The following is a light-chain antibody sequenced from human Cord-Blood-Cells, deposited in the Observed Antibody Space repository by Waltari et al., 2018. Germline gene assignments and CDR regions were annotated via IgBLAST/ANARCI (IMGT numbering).Light chain of an antibody. CDR2: SNN. V-gene: IGLV1-44*01. CDR1: SSNIGSNT. Sequence: QSVLTQPPSASGTPGQRVTISCSGSSSNIGSNTVNWYQQPPGTAPKPLTYSNNQLPSGVPDRFSGSKSGTSASLAISGLQSEDEADYYCAAWDDSLNGRVFGGGTKLTVL. CDR3: AAWDDSLNGRV. J-gene: IGLJ3*02.